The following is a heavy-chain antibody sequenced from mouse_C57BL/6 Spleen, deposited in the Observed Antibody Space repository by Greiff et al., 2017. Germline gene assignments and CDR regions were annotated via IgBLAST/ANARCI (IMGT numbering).Heavy chain of an antibody. Sequence: EVKLVESGGGLVQPGGSLSLSCAASGITFTAYYMSWVRQPPGKAFEWLGFIRNKANGYTTEYSASVKGRFTISRDNSQSILYLQMNTLRAEDSATYYCARYEYDEYFDVWGTGTTVTVSS. D-gene: IGHD2-12*01. CDR3: ARYEYDEYFDV. CDR1: GITFTAYY. J-gene: IGHJ1*03. CDR2: IRNKANGYTT. V-gene: IGHV7-3*01.